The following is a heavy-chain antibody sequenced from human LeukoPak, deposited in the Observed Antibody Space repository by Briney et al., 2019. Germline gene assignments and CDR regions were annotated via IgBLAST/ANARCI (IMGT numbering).Heavy chain of an antibody. J-gene: IGHJ5*02. CDR2: VSRSSTTI. CDR3: ASLRGAWDRNWFDP. Sequence: GGSLRLSCAASGFTFSNYSMNWVRQAPGKGLEWVSYVSRSSTTIYYADSVKGRFTISRDNAKNSLYLQMNSLRAEDTAVYYCASLRGAWDRNWFDPWGQGTLVAVSS. CDR1: GFTFSNYS. D-gene: IGHD1-26*01. V-gene: IGHV3-48*01.